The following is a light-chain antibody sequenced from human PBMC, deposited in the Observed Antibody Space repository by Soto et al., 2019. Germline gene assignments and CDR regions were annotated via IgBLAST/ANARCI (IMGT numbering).Light chain of an antibody. Sequence: DIQMTQSPSSLSASVGDRVTITCRASQDINNYLAWYQQKPGQPPKLLIYDASTLQSGVPSRFSGSGSGTDFTLTISSLQPEDVATYYCHRHNSAPPVTFGPGTKV. V-gene: IGKV1-27*01. CDR1: QDINNY. CDR2: DAS. J-gene: IGKJ3*01. CDR3: HRHNSAPPVT.